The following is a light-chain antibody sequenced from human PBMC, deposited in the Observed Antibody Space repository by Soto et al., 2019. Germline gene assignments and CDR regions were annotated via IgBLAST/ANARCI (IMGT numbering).Light chain of an antibody. Sequence: DIQMTQSPSTLSGSVVYIVTITCRASQSISSYLNWYQQKPGKAPNLLIHAAFNLQSGVPSRFSGSGSGTEFTLTISSLQPDDFATYYCQHYNSYSEAFGQGTKVDIK. J-gene: IGKJ1*01. CDR3: QHYNSYSEA. CDR2: AAF. CDR1: QSISSY. V-gene: IGKV1-5*01.